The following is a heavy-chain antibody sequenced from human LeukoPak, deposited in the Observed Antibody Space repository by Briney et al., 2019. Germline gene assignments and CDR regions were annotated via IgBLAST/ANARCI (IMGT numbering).Heavy chain of an antibody. CDR3: ALYGAYFAF. D-gene: IGHD4-17*01. V-gene: IGHV3-30*03. Sequence: GGSLRLSCSGSGFTFSDYGIHWVRQVPGKGLEWVAVISFDGKTDTYADSVKGRFTISRDFSTNTLYLDMNTVRPDDTAVYYCALYGAYFAFWGHGTLVTVSS. J-gene: IGHJ4*01. CDR2: ISFDGKTD. CDR1: GFTFSDYG.